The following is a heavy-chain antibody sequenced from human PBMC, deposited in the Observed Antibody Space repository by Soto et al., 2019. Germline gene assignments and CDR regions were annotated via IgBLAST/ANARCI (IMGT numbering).Heavy chain of an antibody. J-gene: IGHJ4*02. V-gene: IGHV3-7*03. D-gene: IGHD3-9*01. CDR1: GLTFSSYW. CDR3: ASLAIFYQRAAMSDY. CDR2: IREDGGEK. Sequence: EEQLVESGGGLVQPGGSLRLSCAASGLTFSSYWMTWVRQAPGKGLEWVANIREDGGEKNYVDSVKGRFTISRDNAKNSLYLQMNSLRAEDTAVYYCASLAIFYQRAAMSDYWGQGTLVTVSS.